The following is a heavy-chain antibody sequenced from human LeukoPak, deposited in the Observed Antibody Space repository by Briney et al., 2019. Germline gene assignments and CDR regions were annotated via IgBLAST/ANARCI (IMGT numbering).Heavy chain of an antibody. J-gene: IGHJ6*03. CDR2: IRQDESER. Sequence: GGSLRLSCEGSGFSFSSYWMTWVRQLPGKGPEWVANIRQDESERYFADSVKGRFTISRDNAEKSVYLHMSSLRAEDTALYYCARVLRYCSGGNCYSGGLGYMDVWGKGTTVTISS. V-gene: IGHV3-7*01. D-gene: IGHD2-15*01. CDR3: ARVLRYCSGGNCYSGGLGYMDV. CDR1: GFSFSSYW.